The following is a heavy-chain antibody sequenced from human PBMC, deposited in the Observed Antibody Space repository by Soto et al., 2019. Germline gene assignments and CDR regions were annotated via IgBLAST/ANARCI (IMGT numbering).Heavy chain of an antibody. V-gene: IGHV3-33*01. CDR3: VRKAWEAVAINLSFQGQVTISADKSISTAYLQWSSLKASDTAMYYCARTSGWWDY. CDR1: GFTSSDYG. Sequence: GGSLRLSCIMSGFTSSDYGMHWVRQAPGKGLEWVGLIWHDGRKTYYADSVEGRFSISRDNSRNTIYLQMDSLRDDDTAVYYCVRKAWEAVAINLSFQGQVTISADKSISTAYLQWSSLKASDTAMYYCARTSGWWDYWGQGTLVTVSS. CDR2: IWHDGRKT. D-gene: IGHD6-19*01. J-gene: IGHJ4*02.